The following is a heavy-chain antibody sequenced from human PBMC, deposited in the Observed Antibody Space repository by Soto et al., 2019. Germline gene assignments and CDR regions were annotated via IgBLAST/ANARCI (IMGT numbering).Heavy chain of an antibody. J-gene: IGHJ4*02. D-gene: IGHD2-8*02. Sequence: PSETLSLTCTVSGDSVNSGSYSWSWIRQPPGKGLEWIGYIYYSGSTNYNPSLKSRVTISVDTSKNQFSLKLTSVTAADTAVYYCARDKITGLFDYWGQGTLVTVSS. V-gene: IGHV4-61*01. CDR2: IYYSGST. CDR1: GDSVNSGSYS. CDR3: ARDKITGLFDY.